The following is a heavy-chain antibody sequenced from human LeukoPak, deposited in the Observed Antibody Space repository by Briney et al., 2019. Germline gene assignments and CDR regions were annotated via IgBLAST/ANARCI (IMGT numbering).Heavy chain of an antibody. CDR3: AKSLESGIDVDY. Sequence: GGSLRLSCAASGFTFSSYAMSWVRQAPGKGLEWVSGSSVSGGSTYYADSVKGRFTISRDNSKNTLYLQMNSLRAEDTAVYYCAKSLESGIDVDYWGQGTLVTVSS. V-gene: IGHV3-23*01. CDR1: GFTFSSYA. D-gene: IGHD1-1*01. J-gene: IGHJ4*02. CDR2: SSVSGGST.